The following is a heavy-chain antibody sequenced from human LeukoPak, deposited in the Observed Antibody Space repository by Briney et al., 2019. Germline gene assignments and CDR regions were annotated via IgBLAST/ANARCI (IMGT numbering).Heavy chain of an antibody. V-gene: IGHV3-21*06. CDR1: GFTFSTYN. CDR2: ITSSSSYI. D-gene: IGHD1-26*01. Sequence: GGSLRLSCAASGFTFSTYNMNWGRHAPGKGLEWSSSITSSSSYIYYADSVKGRFTISRDNAKNSLYLQMSSLSPDDTAVYFCARDPYSGNYGNYYYYYMDVWGKGTTVTISS. J-gene: IGHJ6*03. CDR3: ARDPYSGNYGNYYYYYMDV.